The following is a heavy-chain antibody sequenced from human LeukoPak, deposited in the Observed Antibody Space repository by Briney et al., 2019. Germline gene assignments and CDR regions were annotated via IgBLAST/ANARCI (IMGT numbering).Heavy chain of an antibody. D-gene: IGHD3-3*01. Sequence: GGSLRLSCAASGFTFSSYDMHWVRQATGKGLEWVSAIGTAGDTYYPGSVKGRFTISRENAKNSLYLQMNSLRAEDTAVYYCARDFAPTRYYDFWSVYYKVSYYYGMDVWGQGTTVTVSS. CDR3: ARDFAPTRYYDFWSVYYKVSYYYGMDV. CDR1: GFTFSSYD. CDR2: IGTAGDT. J-gene: IGHJ6*02. V-gene: IGHV3-13*01.